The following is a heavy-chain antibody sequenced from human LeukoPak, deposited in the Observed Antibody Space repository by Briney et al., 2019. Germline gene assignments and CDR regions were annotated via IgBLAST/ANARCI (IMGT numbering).Heavy chain of an antibody. V-gene: IGHV4-59*08. Sequence: SETLSPTCSVSGCPVINYCWSWIRQPPGKGLEGIGYVYYTESTNYNPSLKSRVTMFEDKSKNQFSLRLYSVTVADTAVYYCARHFAYSSSSYFDYWGEGSLVTVSS. CDR1: GCPVINYC. J-gene: IGHJ4*02. D-gene: IGHD6-6*01. CDR3: ARHFAYSSSSYFDY. CDR2: VYYTEST.